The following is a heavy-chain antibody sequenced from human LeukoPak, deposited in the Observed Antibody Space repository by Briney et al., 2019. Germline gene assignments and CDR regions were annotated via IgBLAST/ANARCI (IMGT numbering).Heavy chain of an antibody. CDR2: ISGSGAST. CDR1: GFTFSSYA. J-gene: IGHJ4*02. D-gene: IGHD3-22*01. V-gene: IGHV3-23*01. CDR3: AKGLYYDSSGYDY. Sequence: GGSLRLSCAASGFTFSSYAMSWVRQAPGKGLEWVSAISGSGASTYYADSVKGRFTISRDNSKNTLYLQMNSLRAEDTAVYYCAKGLYYDSSGYDYWGQGTLVTVSS.